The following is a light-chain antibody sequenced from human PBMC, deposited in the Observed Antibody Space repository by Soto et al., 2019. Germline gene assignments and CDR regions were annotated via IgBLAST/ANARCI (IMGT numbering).Light chain of an antibody. J-gene: IGKJ5*01. V-gene: IGKV1-39*01. Sequence: EIPLTQSPSSLAASVGDRLTLTCRASRNVSIYLNWYQHKPGKGPTLLIHATSNLQIGVQSRFSGSGSGTEFTLTISSLEPEDFGTYYCQQSYKMPSFGQGTRLVIK. CDR1: RNVSIY. CDR3: QQSYKMPS. CDR2: ATS.